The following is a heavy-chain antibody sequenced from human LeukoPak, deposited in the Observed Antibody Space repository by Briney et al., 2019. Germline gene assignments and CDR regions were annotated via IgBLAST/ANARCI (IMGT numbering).Heavy chain of an antibody. CDR3: AKIPGGSYYPNAFDI. V-gene: IGHV3-23*01. J-gene: IGHJ3*02. CDR2: ISGSGGST. Sequence: GGSLRLSCAASGFIFSNYEMNWVRQAPGKGLEWVSAISGSGGSTYYADSVKGRFTISRDNSKNTLYLQMNSLRAEDTAVYYCAKIPGGSYYPNAFDIWGQGTMVTVSS. D-gene: IGHD1-26*01. CDR1: GFIFSNYE.